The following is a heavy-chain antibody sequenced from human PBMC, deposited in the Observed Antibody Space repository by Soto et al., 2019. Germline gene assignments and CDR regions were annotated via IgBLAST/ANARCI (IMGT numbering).Heavy chain of an antibody. J-gene: IGHJ6*02. Sequence: GASVNVSCKASGGTFSSYAISWVRQAPGQGLEWMGGIIPIFGTANYAQKFQGRVTITADESTSTAYTELSSLRSEDTAVYYCARSIVATISPFSPWDVWGQGATVTVSS. CDR3: ARSIVATISPFSPWDV. CDR2: IIPIFGTA. V-gene: IGHV1-69*13. CDR1: GGTFSSYA. D-gene: IGHD5-12*01.